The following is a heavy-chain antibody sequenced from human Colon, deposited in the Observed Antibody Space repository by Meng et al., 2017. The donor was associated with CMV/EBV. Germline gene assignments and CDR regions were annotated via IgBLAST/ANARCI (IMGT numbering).Heavy chain of an antibody. D-gene: IGHD2-21*01. CDR1: GFTFNKYW. CDR2: INSDATRT. Sequence: GESLKISCAASGFTFNKYWMHWVRQAPGKGLVWVSRINSDATRTDYADSVKGRFTIFRDNAKNTLYLQMNSLRAEDTAVYYCVRYANSQYGMDVWGQGTTVTVSS. J-gene: IGHJ6*02. V-gene: IGHV3-74*01. CDR3: VRYANSQYGMDV.